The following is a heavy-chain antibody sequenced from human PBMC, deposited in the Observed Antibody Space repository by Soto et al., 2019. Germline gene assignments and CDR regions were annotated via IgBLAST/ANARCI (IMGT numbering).Heavy chain of an antibody. V-gene: IGHV3-53*04. J-gene: IGHJ6*03. D-gene: IGHD5-18*01. CDR1: GFTVSSNY. Sequence: EVQLVESGGGLVQPGGSLRLSCAASGFTVSSNYMSWVRQAPGKGLEWVSVIYSGGSTYYADSVKGRFTISRHNSKNTLYRQMNSLRAEDTAVYYCARGISSYGYINYYYMDVWGKGTTVTVSS. CDR3: ARGISSYGYINYYYMDV. CDR2: IYSGGST.